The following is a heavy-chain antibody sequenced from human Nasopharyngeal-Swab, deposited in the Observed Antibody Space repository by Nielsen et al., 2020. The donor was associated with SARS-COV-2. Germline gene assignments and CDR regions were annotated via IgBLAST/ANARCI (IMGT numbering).Heavy chain of an antibody. V-gene: IGHV1-18*04. CDR1: GYTFTSYG. CDR3: ARDAEWLRFLAGGYMDV. J-gene: IGHJ6*03. D-gene: IGHD5-12*01. Sequence: ASVKVSCKASGYTFTSYGISWVRQAPGQGLEWMGWISAYNGNTNCAQKLQGRVTMTTDTSTSTAYMELRSLRSDDTAVYYCARDAEWLRFLAGGYMDVWGKGTTVTVSS. CDR2: ISAYNGNT.